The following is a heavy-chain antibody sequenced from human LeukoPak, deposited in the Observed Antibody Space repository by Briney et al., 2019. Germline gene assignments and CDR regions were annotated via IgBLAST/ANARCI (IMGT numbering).Heavy chain of an antibody. CDR2: ISWNSGSI. CDR3: AKDLLITRGGMIVRVPFDS. Sequence: PGRSLRLSCAASGFTFDDYAMHWVRQAPGKGLEWVSGISWNSGSIGYADSVKGRFTISRDNSKNTLFLQMKSVSAEDTAIYYCAKDLLITRGGMIVRVPFDSWGLGTLVTDSS. CDR1: GFTFDDYA. V-gene: IGHV3-9*01. J-gene: IGHJ4*02. D-gene: IGHD3-16*02.